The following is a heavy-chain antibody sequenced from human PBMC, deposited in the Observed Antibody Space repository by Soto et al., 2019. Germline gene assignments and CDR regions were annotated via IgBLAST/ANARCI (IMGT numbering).Heavy chain of an antibody. CDR2: TYYRSKWYN. CDR3: ASSAVVVPAAHHPYYYYYGMDV. CDR1: GDSVSSNSAA. V-gene: IGHV6-1*01. D-gene: IGHD2-2*01. Sequence: SQTLSLTCAISGDSVSSNSAAWNWIRQPPSRGLQWLGRTYYRSKWYNDYAVSVKSRITINPDTSKNQFSLQLNSVTPEDTAVYYCASSAVVVPAAHHPYYYYYGMDVWSQGTTVTVYS. J-gene: IGHJ6*02.